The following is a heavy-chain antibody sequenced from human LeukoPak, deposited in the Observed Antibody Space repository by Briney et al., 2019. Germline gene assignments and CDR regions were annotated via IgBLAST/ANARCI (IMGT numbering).Heavy chain of an antibody. CDR1: GGSISSYY. V-gene: IGHV4-4*07. CDR2: IYTSGST. Sequence: PSETLSLTCTVSGGSISSYYWSWIRQPAGKGLEWIGRIYTSGSTNYNPSLKSRVTMSVDTSKNQFSLKLSSVTAADTAVYYCARAYDYSRDYYYYMDVWGKGTTVTVSS. J-gene: IGHJ6*03. CDR3: ARAYDYSRDYYYYMDV. D-gene: IGHD4-11*01.